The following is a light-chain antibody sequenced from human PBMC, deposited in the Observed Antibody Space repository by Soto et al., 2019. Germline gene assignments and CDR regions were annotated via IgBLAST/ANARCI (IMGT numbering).Light chain of an antibody. CDR2: GAS. CDR1: QSVGSN. Sequence: EIVLTQSPATLSLSPGERATLSCRASQSVGSNLAWYQQKPGQAPRLLIYGASTRATAIPARFSGGGSGTEFTLTISSLQSEDFAVYYCQQYKNGWAFGQGTKVDIK. J-gene: IGKJ1*01. CDR3: QQYKNGWA. V-gene: IGKV3-15*01.